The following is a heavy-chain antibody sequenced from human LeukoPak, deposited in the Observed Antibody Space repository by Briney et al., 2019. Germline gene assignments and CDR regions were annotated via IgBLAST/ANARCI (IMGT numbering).Heavy chain of an antibody. Sequence: SETLSLTCTVSGGSISPYFWSWIRQPPGKGLEWIGYISYTGSTNYNPSFKSRVTISVDTSKNQFSLQLTSVTAADTAVYYCARDDYRGVTNFDPWGQGTLVTVSS. D-gene: IGHD3-10*01. CDR1: GGSISPYF. V-gene: IGHV4-59*01. CDR3: ARDDYRGVTNFDP. CDR2: ISYTGST. J-gene: IGHJ5*02.